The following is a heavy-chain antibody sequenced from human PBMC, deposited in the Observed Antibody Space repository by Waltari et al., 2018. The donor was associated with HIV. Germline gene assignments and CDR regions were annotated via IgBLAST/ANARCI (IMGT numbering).Heavy chain of an antibody. J-gene: IGHJ4*02. D-gene: IGHD3-22*01. CDR1: GGSLRRGDYY. Sequence: VQLQASGPGLVKPSQTLSLTRPVSGGSLRRGDYYWRWIRQPPGKVLEWIGYIYYSGSTYYNPSLKSRVTMSLDTSKNQFSLKLSSVTAADTAVYYCARGPSGDSSGRGFGYWGQGTLVTVSS. CDR3: ARGPSGDSSGRGFGY. V-gene: IGHV4-30-4*01. CDR2: IYYSGST.